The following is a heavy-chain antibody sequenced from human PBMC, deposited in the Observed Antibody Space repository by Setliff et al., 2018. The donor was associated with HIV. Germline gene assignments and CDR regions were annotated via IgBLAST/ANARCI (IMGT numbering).Heavy chain of an antibody. V-gene: IGHV1-3*01. CDR2: INAGNGNT. Sequence: ASVKVSCKASGYTFTSYAMHWVRQAPGQRPEWMGWINAGNGNTKYSQKFQGRVTITRDTSASTAYMELSSLRPEDTAVYYCARDRHTSWSLEYWGRGTLVTVSS. CDR3: ARDRHTSWSLEY. D-gene: IGHD3-3*01. CDR1: GYTFTSYA. J-gene: IGHJ4*02.